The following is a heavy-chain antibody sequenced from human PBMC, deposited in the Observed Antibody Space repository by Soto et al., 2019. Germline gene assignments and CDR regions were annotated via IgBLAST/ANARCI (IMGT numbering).Heavy chain of an antibody. V-gene: IGHV4-59*01. CDR2: IYYSGST. J-gene: IGHJ4*02. D-gene: IGHD2-15*01. Sequence: QVQLQESGPGLVKPSETLSLTCTVSGGSISSYYWSWIRQPPGKGLEWIGYIYYSGSTSYNPSLKSRVTISXXTXKXXCSLKLSSVTAPDTAVYYCAGGRHSGGHDPWYFDYWGQGTLVTVSS. CDR1: GGSISSYY. CDR3: AGGRHSGGHDPWYFDY.